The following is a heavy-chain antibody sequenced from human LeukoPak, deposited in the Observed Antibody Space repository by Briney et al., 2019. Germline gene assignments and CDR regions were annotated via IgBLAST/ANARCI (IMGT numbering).Heavy chain of an antibody. D-gene: IGHD5-18*01. Sequence: EASVKVSCKASGGTFSSYAISWVRQAPGQGLEWMGGIITIFGTANYAQKFQGRVTITTDESTSTAYMELSSLRSEDTAVYYCARGTGYSYGLDYWGQGTLVTVSS. CDR1: GGTFSSYA. J-gene: IGHJ4*02. V-gene: IGHV1-69*05. CDR3: ARGTGYSYGLDY. CDR2: IITIFGTA.